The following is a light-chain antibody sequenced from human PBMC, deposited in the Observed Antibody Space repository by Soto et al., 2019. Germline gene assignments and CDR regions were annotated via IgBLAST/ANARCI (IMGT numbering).Light chain of an antibody. CDR2: GAS. CDR3: QQTSDIPYT. CDR1: QSITTF. V-gene: IGKV1-39*01. Sequence: IQMTQSPSSLSASVGDRVTISCRASQSITTFLNWYQQKPGNAPNLLIYGASSLQSGVPSRFSGSGSGTDFALTISSLHPEDSATYYCQQTSDIPYTFGQGTKLEIK. J-gene: IGKJ2*01.